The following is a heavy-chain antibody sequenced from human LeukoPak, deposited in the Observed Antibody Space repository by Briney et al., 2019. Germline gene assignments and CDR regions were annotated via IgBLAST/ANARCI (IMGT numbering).Heavy chain of an antibody. CDR3: AKYYYDSSGYYWFDY. Sequence: GGSLRLSCAASGFTLSSYAMSWVRQAPGKGLEWVSAISDTGNTYHADSVKGRFTISRDSSKNTLFLQMNRLRPEDAAVYYCAKYYYDSSGYYWFDYWGQGTLVTVSS. D-gene: IGHD3-22*01. CDR1: GFTLSSYA. V-gene: IGHV3-23*01. CDR2: ISDTGNT. J-gene: IGHJ4*02.